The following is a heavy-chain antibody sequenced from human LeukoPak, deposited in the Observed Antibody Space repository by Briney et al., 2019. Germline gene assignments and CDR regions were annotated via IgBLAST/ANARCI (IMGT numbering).Heavy chain of an antibody. CDR2: INPKSGGT. Sequence: ASVTVSCKASGYTLTGYCMHWVRQAPGQGLEWMGWINPKSGGTNFAQKFQGRVTFTRDTAISTTYMELGRLTSDDTAVYYCARDLGISGWYAPPLGYFDYWGQGTLVTVSS. J-gene: IGHJ4*02. V-gene: IGHV1-2*02. D-gene: IGHD6-19*01. CDR3: ARDLGISGWYAPPLGYFDY. CDR1: GYTLTGYC.